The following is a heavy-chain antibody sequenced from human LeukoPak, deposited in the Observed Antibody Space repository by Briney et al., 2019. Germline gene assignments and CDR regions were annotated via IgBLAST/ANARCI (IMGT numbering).Heavy chain of an antibody. CDR2: TYYRSKWYN. Sequence: SQTLSLTCAISGDSVSSNSAAWNWIRQSPSRGLEWLGRTYYRSKWYNDYAVSVKSRITINPDTSKNQFSLKLNSVTAADTAVYYCARQRGYHDSTTNRFSDLWGQGTRVTVSS. V-gene: IGHV6-1*01. CDR1: GDSVSSNSAA. J-gene: IGHJ5*02. D-gene: IGHD3-22*01. CDR3: ARQRGYHDSTTNRFSDL.